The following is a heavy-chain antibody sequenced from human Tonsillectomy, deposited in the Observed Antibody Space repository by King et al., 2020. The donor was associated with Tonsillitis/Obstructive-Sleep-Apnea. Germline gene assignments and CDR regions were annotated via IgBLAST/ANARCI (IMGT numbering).Heavy chain of an antibody. D-gene: IGHD1-26*01. J-gene: IGHJ3*02. Sequence: VQLQESGPGMVNPSGTLSLTCAVSGGSISSSNWGSWVCKPPGKRLEWIGESYLSGSTTYNPSLKIRVTISVDKSTKQFSLKLSSVTAADTAVYYCASALGAFDIWGQGTMVTVSS. CDR2: SYLSGST. V-gene: IGHV4-4*02. CDR3: ASALGAFDI. CDR1: GGSISSSNW.